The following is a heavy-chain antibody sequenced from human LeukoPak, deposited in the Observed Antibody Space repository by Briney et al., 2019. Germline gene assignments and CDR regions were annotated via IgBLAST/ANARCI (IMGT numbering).Heavy chain of an antibody. CDR1: GGSISNHY. CDR2: IHYSGRT. V-gene: IGHV4-59*08. CDR3: ARHRELDQPGLES. J-gene: IGHJ4*02. Sequence: PSETLSLTCTVSGGSISNHYWSWIRQSPGKGLEWIGYIHYSGRTNYNPSLKSRVTTSVDTSKNQFSLRLSSVTAADTAVYYCARHRELDQPGLESWGQGIPVTVSS. D-gene: IGHD1/OR15-1a*01.